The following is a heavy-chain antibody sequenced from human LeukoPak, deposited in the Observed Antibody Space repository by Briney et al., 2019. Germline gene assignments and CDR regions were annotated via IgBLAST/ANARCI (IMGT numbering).Heavy chain of an antibody. CDR3: ARGHGYCSSTSCSYYFDY. V-gene: IGHV4-61*02. J-gene: IGHJ4*02. Sequence: SQTLSLTCTVSGGSISSGSYYWSWIRQPAGKGLEWIGRIYTSGSTNYNPSLKSRVTMSVDTSKNQFSLKLSSVTAADTAVYYCARGHGYCSSTSCSYYFDYWGQGTLVTVSS. D-gene: IGHD2-2*01. CDR1: GGSISSGSYY. CDR2: IYTSGST.